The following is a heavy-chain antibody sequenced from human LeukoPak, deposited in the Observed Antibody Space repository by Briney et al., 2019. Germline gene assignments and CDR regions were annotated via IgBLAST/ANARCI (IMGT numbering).Heavy chain of an antibody. V-gene: IGHV1-18*01. D-gene: IGHD3-22*01. CDR3: ARGYYDSSGHWFDP. Sequence: ASVKVSCKASGYTFTNFGISWVRQAPGQGLEWMGWISPHKGNPKFAQKFQGRVTMTTDTSTSTAYMELRSLTSDDTALYYCARGYYDSSGHWFDPWGQGTLVTVSS. CDR1: GYTFTNFG. J-gene: IGHJ5*02. CDR2: ISPHKGNP.